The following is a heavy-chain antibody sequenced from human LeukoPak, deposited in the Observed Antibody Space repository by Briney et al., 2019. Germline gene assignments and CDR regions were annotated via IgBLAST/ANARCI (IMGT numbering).Heavy chain of an antibody. D-gene: IGHD3-3*01. J-gene: IGHJ6*03. CDR1: GFTFSSYS. CDR3: ARDITMPPYYYYYMDV. V-gene: IGHV3-48*01. CDR2: ISSSSTI. Sequence: GGSLRLSCAASGFTFSSYSMNWVRQAPGKGLEWVSYISSSSTIYYADSVKGRFTISRDNAKNSLYLQMNSLRAEDTAVYYCARDITMPPYYYYYMDVWGKGTTVTVSS.